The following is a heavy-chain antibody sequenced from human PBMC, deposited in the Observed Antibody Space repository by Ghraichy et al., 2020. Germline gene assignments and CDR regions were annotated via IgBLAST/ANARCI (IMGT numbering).Heavy chain of an antibody. D-gene: IGHD2-2*01. CDR3: ARAGGYCSSTSCYGYFDY. CDR2: INHSGST. CDR1: GGSFSGYY. V-gene: IGHV4-34*01. J-gene: IGHJ4*02. Sequence: SETLSLTCAVYGGSFSGYYWSWIRQPPGKGLEWIGEINHSGSTNYNPSLKSRVTISVDTSKNQFSLKLSSVTAADTAVYYCARAGGYCSSTSCYGYFDYWGQGTLVTVSS.